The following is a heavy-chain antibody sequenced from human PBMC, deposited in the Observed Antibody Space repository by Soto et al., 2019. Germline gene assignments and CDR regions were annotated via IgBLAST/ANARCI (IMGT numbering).Heavy chain of an antibody. Sequence: PGGSLRLSCAASGFTFSSYAMSWVRQAPGKGLEWVSAISGSGGSTYYADSVKGRFTISRDNSKNTLYLQMNSLRAEDTAVYYCAKAGGSGSYYSGYFDYWGQGTLVTVSS. V-gene: IGHV3-23*01. CDR1: GFTFSSYA. CDR3: AKAGGSGSYYSGYFDY. J-gene: IGHJ4*02. D-gene: IGHD3-10*01. CDR2: ISGSGGST.